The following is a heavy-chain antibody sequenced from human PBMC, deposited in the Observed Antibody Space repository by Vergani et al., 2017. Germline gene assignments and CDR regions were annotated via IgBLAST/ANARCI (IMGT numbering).Heavy chain of an antibody. V-gene: IGHV4-59*01. Sequence: QVQLQESGPGLVKPSETLSLTCTVSGGSISSYYWSWIRQPPGTGLEWIGYIYYSGSTNYNPSLKSRVTISVDTSKNQFSLKLSSVTDADPAVYYCARGFAAGTEYFQHWGQGTLVTVSS. CDR2: IYYSGST. D-gene: IGHD6-13*01. CDR3: ARGFAAGTEYFQH. CDR1: GGSISSYY. J-gene: IGHJ1*01.